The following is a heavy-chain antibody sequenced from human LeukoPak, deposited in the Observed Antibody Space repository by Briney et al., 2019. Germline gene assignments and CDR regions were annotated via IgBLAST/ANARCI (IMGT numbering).Heavy chain of an antibody. Sequence: ASVKVSCKASGYTFTSYGISWVRQAPGQGLEWMGWISAYNGNTNYAQKLQGRVTMTTDTSTSTAYMELRSLRSDDTAVYYCARAYIVVVPAATDLDYWGQGTLVTVSS. CDR3: ARAYIVVVPAATDLDY. V-gene: IGHV1-18*01. CDR2: ISAYNGNT. J-gene: IGHJ4*02. CDR1: GYTFTSYG. D-gene: IGHD2-2*01.